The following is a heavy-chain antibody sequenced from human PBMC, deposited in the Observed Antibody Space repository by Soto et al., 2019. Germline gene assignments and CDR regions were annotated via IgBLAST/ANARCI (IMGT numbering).Heavy chain of an antibody. CDR2: ISAYNGNT. D-gene: IGHD1-20*01. CDR3: AKDPPITGSLRGTPLMDV. CDR1: GYSFSSHG. J-gene: IGHJ6*02. V-gene: IGHV1-18*04. Sequence: QVQLVQSGAEVKKPGASVKVSCKASGYSFSSHGISWVRQATGQGLEWMGWISAYNGNTNYAQKFQGRLTMTTDTSTSTAYMELRSLRFDDTAIYYCAKDPPITGSLRGTPLMDVWGQGTTVTVSS.